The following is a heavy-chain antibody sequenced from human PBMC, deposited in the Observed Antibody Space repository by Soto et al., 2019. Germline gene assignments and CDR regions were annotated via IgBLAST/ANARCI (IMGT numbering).Heavy chain of an antibody. CDR1: GGSINTFY. Sequence: TLSLTCTVSGGSINTFYWSWVRQPSGKGLEWIGRIFSSGSTSFNPSLESRVAMSVDTSKNHFSLNLSSVTAADMAVYYCAREGSYSAYNFAHGIQLWSFDFWGQGALVTVSS. D-gene: IGHD5-12*01. J-gene: IGHJ4*02. CDR2: IFSSGST. V-gene: IGHV4-4*07. CDR3: AREGSYSAYNFAHGIQLWSFDF.